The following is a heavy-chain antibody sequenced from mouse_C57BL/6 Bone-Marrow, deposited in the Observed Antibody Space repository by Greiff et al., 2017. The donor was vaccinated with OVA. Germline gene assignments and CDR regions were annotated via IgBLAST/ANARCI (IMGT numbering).Heavy chain of an antibody. J-gene: IGHJ4*01. V-gene: IGHV1-81*01. CDR2: IYPRSGNT. D-gene: IGHD1-1*01. Sequence: VKLQESGAELARPGASVKLSCKASGYTFTSYGISWVKQRTGQGLEWIGEIYPRSGNTYYNEKFKGKATLTADKSSSTAYMELRSLTAEDSAVYFCARGYYGSSYEAMDYWGHGTSVTVSS. CDR3: ARGYYGSSYEAMDY. CDR1: GYTFTSYG.